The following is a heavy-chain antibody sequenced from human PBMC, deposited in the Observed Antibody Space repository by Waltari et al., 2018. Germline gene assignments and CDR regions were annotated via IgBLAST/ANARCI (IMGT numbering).Heavy chain of an antibody. Sequence: QVQLVESGGGVVQPGRSLRLSCAASGFTFSSYGMHWVRQAPGKGLEWVAVIWYDGSNKYYADSVKGRFTISRDNSKNTLYLQMNSLRAEDTAVYYCARDLDTAMAFDYWGQGTLVTVSS. CDR1: GFTFSSYG. J-gene: IGHJ4*02. CDR2: IWYDGSNK. D-gene: IGHD5-18*01. CDR3: ARDLDTAMAFDY. V-gene: IGHV3-33*01.